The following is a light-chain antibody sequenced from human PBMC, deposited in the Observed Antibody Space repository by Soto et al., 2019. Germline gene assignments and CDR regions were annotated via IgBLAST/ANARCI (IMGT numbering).Light chain of an antibody. J-gene: IGLJ1*01. CDR2: EVS. V-gene: IGLV2-14*01. CDR1: SSDIGDYSY. CDR3: SSYTTSNTCV. Sequence: LTQPASVSGSPGQSISISCTGTSSDIGDYSYVSWYQQHPGKAPKLIISEVSNRPSGVSNRSSGSKSGNTASLTISGLQAEDEADYYCSSYTTSNTCVFGTGTKVTVL.